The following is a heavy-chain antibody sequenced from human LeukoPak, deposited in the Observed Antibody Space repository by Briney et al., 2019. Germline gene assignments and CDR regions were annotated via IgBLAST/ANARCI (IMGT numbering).Heavy chain of an antibody. CDR1: GFTFSSYA. V-gene: IGHV3-23*01. CDR2: ISGSGGST. J-gene: IGHJ4*02. CDR3: AKDLADILTGYSGDY. D-gene: IGHD3-9*01. Sequence: GGSLRLSCAASGFTFSSYAMSWVRPAPGKGLEWVSAISGSGGSTYYADSVKGRFTISRDNSKNTLYLQMNSLRAEDTAVYYCAKDLADILTGYSGDYWGQGTLVTVSS.